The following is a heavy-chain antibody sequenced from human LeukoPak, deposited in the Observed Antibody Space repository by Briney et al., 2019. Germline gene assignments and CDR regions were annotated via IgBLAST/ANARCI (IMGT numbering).Heavy chain of an antibody. CDR1: VFTFSSCA. Sequence: GGSLRLSCAASVFTFSSCAMHWVRQAPGKGREWVLAISGSGGSTYYADSVKGRFTISRDNSKNTLYLQMNSLRAEDTAVYYCAKDHYYDSSGYYPLDYWGQGTLVTVSS. V-gene: IGHV3-23*01. D-gene: IGHD3-22*01. CDR2: ISGSGGST. CDR3: AKDHYYDSSGYYPLDY. J-gene: IGHJ4*02.